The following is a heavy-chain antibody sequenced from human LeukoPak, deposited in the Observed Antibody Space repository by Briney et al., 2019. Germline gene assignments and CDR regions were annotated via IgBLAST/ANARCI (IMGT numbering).Heavy chain of an antibody. J-gene: IGHJ4*02. D-gene: IGHD3-10*01. V-gene: IGHV3-30*04. CDR1: GFTFSSYA. CDR2: ISYDGSNK. Sequence: PGGSLRLSCAASGFTFSSYAMHWVRQAPGKGLEWVAVISYDGSNKYYADSVKGRFTISRDNSKNTLYLQMNSLRAEDTAVYYCAKDQAMVRGVREPVWGQGTLVTVSS. CDR3: AKDQAMVRGVREPV.